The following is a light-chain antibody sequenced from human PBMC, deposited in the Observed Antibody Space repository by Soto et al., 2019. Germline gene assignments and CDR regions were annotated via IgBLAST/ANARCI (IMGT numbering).Light chain of an antibody. J-gene: IGLJ3*02. V-gene: IGLV2-14*01. CDR3: SSHTSSSTWV. CDR1: SSDIGGYNY. CDR2: DVS. Sequence: QSALTQPASVSGSPGQSITISCTGTSSDIGGYNYVSWFQQHPGKDPKLMIYDVSNRPSGVSDRFSGSKSGNTASLTISGLQAEDEADYYCSSHTSSSTWVFGGGTQLTVL.